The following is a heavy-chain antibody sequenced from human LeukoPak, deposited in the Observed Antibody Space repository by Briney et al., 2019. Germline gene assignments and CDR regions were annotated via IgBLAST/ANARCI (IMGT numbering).Heavy chain of an antibody. J-gene: IGHJ4*02. V-gene: IGHV4-59*01. CDR1: GGSISSYY. CDR3: ARAMTTVTPIDY. D-gene: IGHD4-17*01. CDR2: IYYSGST. Sequence: QSSGTLSLTCTVSGGSISSYYWSWIRQHPGKGLEWIGYIYYSGSTNYNPSLKSRVTISVDTSKNQFSLKLSSVTAADTAVYYCARAMTTVTPIDYWGQGTLVTVSS.